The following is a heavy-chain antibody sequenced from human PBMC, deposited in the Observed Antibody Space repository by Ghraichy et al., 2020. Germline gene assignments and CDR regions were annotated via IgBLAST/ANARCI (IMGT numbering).Heavy chain of an antibody. J-gene: IGHJ4*02. D-gene: IGHD5-12*01. CDR2: ISWNSGMI. Sequence: GGSLRLSFAASGFTFEDHGMHWVRQAPGKGLEWVSGISWNSGMIGYADSVKGRFTISRDNAKNSLYLQMNSLTAEDTAFYYCAKDYDGWGQGTLVTVSS. CDR3: AKDYDG. CDR1: GFTFEDHG. V-gene: IGHV3-9*01.